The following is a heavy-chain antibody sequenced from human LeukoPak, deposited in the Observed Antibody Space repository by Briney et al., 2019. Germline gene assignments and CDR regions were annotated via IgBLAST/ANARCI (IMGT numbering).Heavy chain of an antibody. CDR3: ARLGWGSPPGAFDI. CDR2: IYPGDSDT. Sequence: GESLQISCSGSGYSFPHYWIGWVRQMPGKGLEWMGIIYPGDSDTRYSPSFQGQVTISADKSISTAYLQWSSLEASDTAMYYCARLGWGSPPGAFDIWGQGTMVTVSS. J-gene: IGHJ3*02. V-gene: IGHV5-51*01. CDR1: GYSFPHYW. D-gene: IGHD7-27*01.